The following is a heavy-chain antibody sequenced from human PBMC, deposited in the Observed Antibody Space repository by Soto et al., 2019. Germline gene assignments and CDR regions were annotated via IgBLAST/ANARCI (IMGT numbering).Heavy chain of an antibody. V-gene: IGHV3-7*01. CDR2: INQDGRES. CDR1: AFTSSTYW. J-gene: IGHJ4*02. CDR3: VAGSGWLPDF. D-gene: IGHD6-19*01. Sequence: EVQLVESGGGLVQPGGSLRLSCAASAFTSSTYWMNWVRQAPGKGLEWVAIINQDGRESHFVDSVRGRFSISRDNAKKSMYRQMNSLRPDDTAVYYCVAGSGWLPDFWGQGTLVTVSS.